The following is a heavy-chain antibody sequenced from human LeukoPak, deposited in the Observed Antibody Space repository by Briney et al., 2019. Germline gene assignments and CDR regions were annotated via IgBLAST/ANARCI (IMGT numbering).Heavy chain of an antibody. CDR1: GYTFTGYY. D-gene: IGHD6-6*01. CDR2: INPNSGGT. V-gene: IGHV1-2*02. CDR3: ATVEYGSSSGSIDY. Sequence: ASVKVSCKASGYTFTGYYMHWVRQAPGQGLEWMGWINPNSGGTNYAQKFQGRVTMTRDTSISTAYMELSRLRSDDTAVYYCATVEYGSSSGSIDYWGQGTLVTVSS. J-gene: IGHJ4*02.